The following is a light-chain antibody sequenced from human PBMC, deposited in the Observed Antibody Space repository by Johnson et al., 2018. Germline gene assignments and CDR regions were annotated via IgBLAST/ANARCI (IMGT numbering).Light chain of an antibody. J-gene: IGLJ1*01. CDR3: GRWDSSMSAGNG. CDR2: ENN. Sequence: QSVLTQPPSVSAAPGQKVTISCSGSSSNIGHNYVSWYQQLTGTAPKLLLFENNKRPSGIPHRFSGSTSGPSATLGLTVLQTGDEADYYCGRWDSSMSAGNGFGTGTKVTVL. CDR1: SSNIGHNY. V-gene: IGLV1-51*02.